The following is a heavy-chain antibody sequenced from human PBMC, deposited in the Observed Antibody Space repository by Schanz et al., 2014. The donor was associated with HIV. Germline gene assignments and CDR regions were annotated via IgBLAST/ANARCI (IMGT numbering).Heavy chain of an antibody. CDR2: ISGSGGAT. Sequence: EVQLLESGGGLVQPGRSLRLSCVASGFTFSNYAMSWVRQAPGKGLEWVSGISGSGGATYYADSVKGRFTISRDNSKNTLYLKMNSLRAEDTAVYYCARVKYCSGTSCPWSWYFDLWGRGTLVTVSS. V-gene: IGHV3-23*01. D-gene: IGHD2-2*01. CDR3: ARVKYCSGTSCPWSWYFDL. J-gene: IGHJ2*01. CDR1: GFTFSNYA.